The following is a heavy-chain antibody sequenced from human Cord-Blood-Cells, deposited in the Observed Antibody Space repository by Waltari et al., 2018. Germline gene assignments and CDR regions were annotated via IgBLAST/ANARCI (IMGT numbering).Heavy chain of an antibody. J-gene: IGHJ4*02. V-gene: IGHV4-34*01. D-gene: IGHD1-1*01. CDR2: ITHSGST. CDR3: ARFQLGFDY. CDR1: GGSFSGYY. Sequence: QVQLQQWGAGLLKPSETLSLTCAVYGGSFSGYYWSWIRQPPGKGLEWIGEITHSGSTNYNPSLKSRFTISRDNAKNSLYLQMNSLRAEDTAVYYCARFQLGFDYWGQGTLVTVSS.